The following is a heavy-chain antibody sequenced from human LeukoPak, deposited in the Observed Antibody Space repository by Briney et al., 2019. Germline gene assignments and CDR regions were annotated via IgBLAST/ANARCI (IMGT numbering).Heavy chain of an antibody. Sequence: PGGSLRLSCAASGFTFSSYGMHWVRQAPGKGLEWVAFIRYDGSNKYYADSVKGRFTISRDNSKNTLYLQMNSLRAEDTAVYYCASVHGDSTGYWGQGTLVTVSS. V-gene: IGHV3-30*02. CDR1: GFTFSSYG. CDR2: IRYDGSNK. D-gene: IGHD7-27*01. J-gene: IGHJ4*02. CDR3: ASVHGDSTGY.